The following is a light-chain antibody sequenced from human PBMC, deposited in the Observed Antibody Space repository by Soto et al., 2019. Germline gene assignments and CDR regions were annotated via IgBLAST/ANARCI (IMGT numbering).Light chain of an antibody. CDR1: QNVRGSY. CDR2: AAS. J-gene: IGKJ4*01. CDR3: HQYGSSPPT. V-gene: IGKV3-20*01. Sequence: DIVLSQSPGTLSLSPGETASLSCRASQNVRGSYLAWYQQKPGQAPRLLISAASRRATGVPDRFSGSGSGTDFTLTISRLEPEDFAVYCCHQYGSSPPTFGGGTKVDIK.